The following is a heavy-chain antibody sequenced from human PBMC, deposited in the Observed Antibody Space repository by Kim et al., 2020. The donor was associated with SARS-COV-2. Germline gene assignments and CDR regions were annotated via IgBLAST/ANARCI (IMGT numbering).Heavy chain of an antibody. CDR3: ARGVGGYSYGPSTKFDC. CDR2: IYHSGST. V-gene: IGHV4-4*02. Sequence: SETLSLTCAVSGGSIRSSNWWSWVRQPPGKGLEWIGEIYHSGSTNYNPSLKSRVTISVDKSKNQFSLRLSSVTAADTAVYYCARGVGGYSYGPSTKFDCWGRGTLLTVCS. J-gene: IGHJ4*02. CDR1: GGSIRSSNW. D-gene: IGHD5-18*01.